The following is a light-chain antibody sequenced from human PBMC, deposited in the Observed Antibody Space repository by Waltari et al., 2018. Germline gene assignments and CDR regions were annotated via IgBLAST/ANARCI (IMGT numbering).Light chain of an antibody. CDR2: KVS. Sequence: SLVHSDGKADVNWFQQRPGQSPRRVIYKVSSRDSGVPDRFSGSGSGTDFTLKISTVEAEDVGVYYCMQGSHWPPWTFGQGTKVEIK. CDR1: SLVHSDGKAD. V-gene: IGKV2-30*02. J-gene: IGKJ1*01. CDR3: MQGSHWPPWT.